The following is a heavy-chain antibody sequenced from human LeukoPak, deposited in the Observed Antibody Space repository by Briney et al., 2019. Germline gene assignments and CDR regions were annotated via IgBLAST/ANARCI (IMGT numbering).Heavy chain of an antibody. V-gene: IGHV1-24*01. D-gene: IGHD4-23*01. CDR3: ATDQSVDAWRDGNAFDI. Sequence: ASVKVSCKVSGYTLTPLSMHWVRQAPGKGLEWRGGFDLEDGETIYAQKLQGRLTMNEDTYTDTAYMELRSLRSEDTAVYYCATDQSVDAWRDGNAFDIWGQGTMVTVSS. J-gene: IGHJ3*02. CDR1: GYTLTPLS. CDR2: FDLEDGET.